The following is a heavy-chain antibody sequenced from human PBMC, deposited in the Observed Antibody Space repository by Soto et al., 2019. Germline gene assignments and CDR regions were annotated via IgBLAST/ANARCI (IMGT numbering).Heavy chain of an antibody. V-gene: IGHV4-30-2*01. J-gene: IGHJ5*02. Sequence: TLSLTCAVSGCSISSGGYSWSWIRQPPGEGLEWIGYIYHSGSTYYNPSLKSRVTISVDRSNNQFSLKLSSVTAADTAVYYCARGYVRDWFDHWGQGTLVTVSS. CDR3: ARGYVRDWFDH. CDR2: IYHSGST. D-gene: IGHD3-16*01. CDR1: GCSISSGGYS.